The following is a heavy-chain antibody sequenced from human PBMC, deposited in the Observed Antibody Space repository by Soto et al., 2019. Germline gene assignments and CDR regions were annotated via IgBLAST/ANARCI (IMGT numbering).Heavy chain of an antibody. J-gene: IGHJ3*02. CDR2: ISSTTNYI. D-gene: IGHD1-26*01. CDR3: ARDIYSLVAAGTDNDAFDI. V-gene: IGHV3-21*06. Sequence: PGGSLRLSCAASGFTYTRYSMNWVRQAPGKGLEWVSSISSTTNYIYYGDSMKGRFTISRDNAKNSLYLEMNSLRAEDTAVYYCARDIYSLVAAGTDNDAFDIWGQGTMVTVSS. CDR1: GFTYTRYS.